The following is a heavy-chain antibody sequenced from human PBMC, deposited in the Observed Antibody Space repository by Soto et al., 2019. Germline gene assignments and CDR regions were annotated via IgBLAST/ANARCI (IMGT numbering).Heavy chain of an antibody. D-gene: IGHD1-1*01. CDR2: IKADGSNT. V-gene: IGHV3-74*01. Sequence: GGSLRLSCAASGFTFSSFWMHWVRQAPGKGLVWVSVIKADGSNTAYADSVKGRFTISRDSAKNMLYLQMNSLRVEDTAVYFCVRDRGYTMDVWGHGTTVTVSS. CDR3: VRDRGYTMDV. J-gene: IGHJ6*02. CDR1: GFTFSSFW.